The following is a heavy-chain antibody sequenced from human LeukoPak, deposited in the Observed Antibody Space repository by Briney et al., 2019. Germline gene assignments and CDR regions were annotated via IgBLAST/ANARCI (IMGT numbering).Heavy chain of an antibody. CDR1: GGSISSGDYY. Sequence: PSETLSLTCTVSGGSISSGDYYWSWIRQPPGKGLEWIGEINHSGSTNYNPSLKSRVTISVDTSKNQFSLKLSSVTAADTAVYYCARVVTAYYYYYGMDVWGQGTTVTVSS. CDR3: ARVVTAYYYYYGMDV. V-gene: IGHV4-39*07. CDR2: INHSGST. J-gene: IGHJ6*02. D-gene: IGHD2-21*02.